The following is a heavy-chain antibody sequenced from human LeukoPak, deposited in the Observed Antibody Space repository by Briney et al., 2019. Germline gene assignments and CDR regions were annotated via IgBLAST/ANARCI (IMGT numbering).Heavy chain of an antibody. Sequence: SETLSLTCTVSGGSISSSSYYWGWIRQPPEKGLEWIGNIYYSGSTFYSPSLKSRVTISVDTSKNQFSLKLSSVTVADTAVYYCARVVVVPAAIDWGYFDYWGQGTLVTVSS. V-gene: IGHV4-39*07. CDR2: IYYSGST. CDR3: ARVVVVPAAIDWGYFDY. CDR1: GGSISSSSYY. D-gene: IGHD2-2*02. J-gene: IGHJ4*02.